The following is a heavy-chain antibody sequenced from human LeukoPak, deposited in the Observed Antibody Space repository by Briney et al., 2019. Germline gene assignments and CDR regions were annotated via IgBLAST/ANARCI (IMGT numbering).Heavy chain of an antibody. V-gene: IGHV1-69*13. CDR1: GGTFSSYA. J-gene: IGHJ6*03. CDR3: ARGQKADIVVVPAATVPGYYYYYYMDV. CDR2: IIPIFGTA. Sequence: GASVKVSCKASGGTFSSYAISWVRQAPGQGLEWMGGIIPIFGTANYAQKFQGRVTITADESTSTAYMELSSLRSEDTAVYYCARGQKADIVVVPAATVPGYYYYYYMDVWGKGTTVTISS. D-gene: IGHD2-2*01.